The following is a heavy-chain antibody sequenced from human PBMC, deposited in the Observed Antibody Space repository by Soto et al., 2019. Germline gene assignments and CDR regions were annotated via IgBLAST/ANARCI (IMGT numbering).Heavy chain of an antibody. J-gene: IGHJ6*03. V-gene: IGHV4-34*01. D-gene: IGHD2-2*01. CDR2: INHVGST. CDR1: GGTFNGNY. CDR3: ARGRDCSSTSCYGNYYYYYMDV. Sequence: SETLSLTCAAHGGTFNGNYWSWSRQPPGKGLEWIGEINHVGSTNCNPSPRSRVTISVDTSKNQFSLKLSSVTAADTAVYYCARGRDCSSTSCYGNYYYYYMDVWGKGTTVTVSS.